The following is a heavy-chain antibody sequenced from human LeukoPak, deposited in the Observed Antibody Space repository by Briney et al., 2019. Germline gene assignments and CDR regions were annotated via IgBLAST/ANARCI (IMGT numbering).Heavy chain of an antibody. Sequence: SETLSLTCAVYGGSFSGYYWSWIRQPPGKGLEWIGEINHSGSTNYNPSLKSRVTISVDTSKNQFSLKLSSVTAADTAVYYCALVGATGYWGQGTLVTVS. CDR2: INHSGST. V-gene: IGHV4-34*01. CDR1: GGSFSGYY. CDR3: ALVGATGY. J-gene: IGHJ4*02. D-gene: IGHD1-26*01.